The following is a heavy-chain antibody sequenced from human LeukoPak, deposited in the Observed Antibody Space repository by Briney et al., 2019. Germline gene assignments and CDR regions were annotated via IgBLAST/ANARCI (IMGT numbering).Heavy chain of an antibody. CDR2: INPNSGGT. CDR3: ARASTYSSSWYMDYYYYYGMDV. Sequence: ASVKVSCKASEYTFTGYYMHWVRQAPGQGLEWMGWINPNSGGTNYAQKFQGWVTMTRDTSISTAYMELSRLRSDDTAVYYCARASTYSSSWYMDYYYYYGMDVWGQGTTVTVSS. CDR1: EYTFTGYY. J-gene: IGHJ6*02. D-gene: IGHD6-13*01. V-gene: IGHV1-2*04.